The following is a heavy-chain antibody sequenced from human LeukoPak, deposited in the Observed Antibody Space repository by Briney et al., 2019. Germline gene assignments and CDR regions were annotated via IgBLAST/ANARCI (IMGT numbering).Heavy chain of an antibody. J-gene: IGHJ6*02. CDR3: ASYSAGGMDV. Sequence: ASVKVSYKASGYTFTSYDINWARQATGQGLEWMGWMNPNSGNTGYAQKFQGRVTMTRDTSISTAYMELSSLRSEDTAVYYCASYSAGGMDVWGQGTTVTVSS. CDR2: MNPNSGNT. V-gene: IGHV1-8*01. D-gene: IGHD2-15*01. CDR1: GYTFTSYD.